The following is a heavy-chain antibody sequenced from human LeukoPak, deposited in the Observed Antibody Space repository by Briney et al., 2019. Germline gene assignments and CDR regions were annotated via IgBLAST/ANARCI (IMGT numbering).Heavy chain of an antibody. D-gene: IGHD2-15*01. Sequence: GASVKVSCKTSVYTFTIYYVQWVRQAPGQGLEWMGVIHPNDGGTTYAQKFQGRIIMTSDTSTSTIYMELSSLKSDDTAVYYCARGDIDHWGQGTLVTVSS. V-gene: IGHV1-46*01. CDR2: IHPNDGGT. CDR3: ARGDIDH. CDR1: VYTFTIYY. J-gene: IGHJ5*02.